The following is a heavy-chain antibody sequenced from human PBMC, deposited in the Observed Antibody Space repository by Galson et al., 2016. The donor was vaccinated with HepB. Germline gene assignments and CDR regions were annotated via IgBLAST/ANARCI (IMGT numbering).Heavy chain of an antibody. CDR3: ARDAQQLLRGYYYGMDV. V-gene: IGHV3-33*01. CDR2: IWFDGSEK. CDR1: GFTFRSYG. D-gene: IGHD1-1*01. Sequence: SLRLSCAASGFTFRSYGMHWFRQAPGKGLEWVAVIWFDGSEKYYADSVEGRFTISRDNSEKTLFLQMNSLRGDDTAVYYCARDAQQLLRGYYYGMDVWGQGTTVTVAS. J-gene: IGHJ6*01.